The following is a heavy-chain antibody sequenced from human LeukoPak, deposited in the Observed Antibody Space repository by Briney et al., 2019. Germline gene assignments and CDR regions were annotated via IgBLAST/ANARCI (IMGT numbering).Heavy chain of an antibody. V-gene: IGHV4-30-4*08. Sequence: SQTLSLTCTVSGGSISSGDYYWSWIRQPPGKGLEWIGYIYYSGSTYYNPSLKSRVTISVDTSKNQFSLKLSSVTAADTAVYYCAREGAIFGFYYMDVWGKGTTVTVSS. CDR1: GGSISSGDYY. CDR3: AREGAIFGFYYMDV. J-gene: IGHJ6*03. D-gene: IGHD3-3*01. CDR2: IYYSGST.